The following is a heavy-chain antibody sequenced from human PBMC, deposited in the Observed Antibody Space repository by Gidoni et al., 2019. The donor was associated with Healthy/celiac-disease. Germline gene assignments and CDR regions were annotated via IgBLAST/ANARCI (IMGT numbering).Heavy chain of an antibody. CDR1: GFTFRGSA. J-gene: IGHJ4*02. D-gene: IGHD2-15*01. CDR3: TRHGRVANFDY. CDR2: IRSKANSYAT. Sequence: EVQLVESGGGLVQPGGSLKLSCAASGFTFRGSAMHWVGQASGKGLEWVGRIRSKANSYATAYAASVKGRFTISRDDSKNTAYLQMNSLKTEDTAVYYCTRHGRVANFDYWGQGTLVTVSS. V-gene: IGHV3-73*02.